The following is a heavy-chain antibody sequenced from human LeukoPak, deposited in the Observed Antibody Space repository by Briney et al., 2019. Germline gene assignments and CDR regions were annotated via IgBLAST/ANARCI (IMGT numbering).Heavy chain of an antibody. CDR1: GFTFSGSA. CDR2: IRSKANSYAT. Sequence: GGSLRLSCAASGFTFSGSAMHWVRRASGKGLEWVGRIRSKANSYATAYAASVKGRFTISRDDSKNTAYLQMNSLKTEDTAVYYCTTLAVAGGYWGQGTLVTVSS. V-gene: IGHV3-73*01. D-gene: IGHD6-19*01. J-gene: IGHJ4*02. CDR3: TTLAVAGGY.